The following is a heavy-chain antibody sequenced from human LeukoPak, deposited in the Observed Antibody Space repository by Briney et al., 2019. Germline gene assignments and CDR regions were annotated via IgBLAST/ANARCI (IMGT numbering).Heavy chain of an antibody. D-gene: IGHD2-2*01. CDR1: GGSFSGYY. CDR3: ARGRYCSSTSCYLPYYGMDV. CDR2: INHSGST. Sequence: SETLSLTCAVYGGSFSGYYWSWIRQPPGKGLEWIGEINHSGSTNYNPPLKSRVTMSVDTSKNQFSLKLSSVTAADTAVYYCARGRYCSSTSCYLPYYGMDVWGKGTTVTVSS. J-gene: IGHJ6*04. V-gene: IGHV4-34*01.